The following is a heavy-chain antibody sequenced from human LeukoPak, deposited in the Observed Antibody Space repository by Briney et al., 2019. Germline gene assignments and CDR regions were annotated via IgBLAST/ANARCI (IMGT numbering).Heavy chain of an antibody. CDR1: GFTFSNYG. CDR2: IWYDGSNK. D-gene: IGHD3-10*01. CDR3: ARDVTMVRGALGY. J-gene: IGHJ4*02. V-gene: IGHV3-33*01. Sequence: GRSLRLSCAASGFTFSNYGMHWVRQAPGKGLEWVALIWYDGSNKYYADSVKGRFTISRDNSKNTLYLQMNSLRAEDTAVYYCARDVTMVRGALGYWGQGTLVTVSS.